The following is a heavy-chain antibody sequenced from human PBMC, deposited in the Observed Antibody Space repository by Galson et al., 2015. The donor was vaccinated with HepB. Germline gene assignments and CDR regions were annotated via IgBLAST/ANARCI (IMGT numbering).Heavy chain of an antibody. D-gene: IGHD5-12*01. CDR2: ISGSGGST. J-gene: IGHJ4*02. CDR3: AYEYSGYEEFDY. CDR1: GFTFSSYA. Sequence: SLRLSCAASGFTFSSYAMSWVRQAPGKGLEWVSAISGSGGSTYYADSVKGRFTISRDNSKNTLYLQMNSLRAEDTAVYYCAYEYSGYEEFDYWGQGTLVTVSS. V-gene: IGHV3-23*01.